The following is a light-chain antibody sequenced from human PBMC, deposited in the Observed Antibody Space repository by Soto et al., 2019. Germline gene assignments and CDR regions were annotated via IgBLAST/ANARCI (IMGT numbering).Light chain of an antibody. V-gene: IGLV2-8*01. CDR2: EVS. CDR3: SSYAGSNNVV. J-gene: IGLJ3*02. CDR1: SSDVGGYDY. Sequence: QSALTQPPSASGSPGQSVTISCTGTSSDVGGYDYVSWYQQHPGKAPRLMIFEVSKRPSGVPDRFSGSKSGNTASLTVSGLQAEDEAIYHCSSYAGSNNVVFGGGTQLTVL.